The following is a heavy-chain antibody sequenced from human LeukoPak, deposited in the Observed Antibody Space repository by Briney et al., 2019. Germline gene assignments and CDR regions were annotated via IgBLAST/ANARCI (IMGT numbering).Heavy chain of an antibody. CDR1: GFTFSSYG. Sequence: GGTLRLSCAASGFTFSSYGMSWVRQAPGKGLEWVSAISGSGGSTYYADSVKGRFTISRDNSKNTLYLQMNSLRAEDTAVYYCARDRGSGSSSFDYWGQGTLVTVSS. D-gene: IGHD1-26*01. CDR3: ARDRGSGSSSFDY. CDR2: ISGSGGST. J-gene: IGHJ4*02. V-gene: IGHV3-23*01.